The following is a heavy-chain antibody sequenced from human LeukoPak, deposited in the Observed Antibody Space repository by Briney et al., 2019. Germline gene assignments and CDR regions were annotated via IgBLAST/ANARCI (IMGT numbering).Heavy chain of an antibody. CDR1: GGSFSGYY. CDR2: INHSGST. D-gene: IGHD6-19*01. CDR3: ARSSGWYNIFDY. V-gene: IGHV4-34*01. J-gene: IGHJ4*02. Sequence: SETLSLTCAVYGGSFSGYYWSWIRQPPGKGLEWIGEINHSGSTNYNPSLKSRVTISVDTSKNQFSLKLSSVTAADTAVYYCARSSGWYNIFDYWGQGTLVTVSS.